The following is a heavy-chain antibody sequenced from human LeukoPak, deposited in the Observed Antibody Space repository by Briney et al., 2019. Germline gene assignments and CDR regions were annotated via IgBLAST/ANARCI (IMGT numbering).Heavy chain of an antibody. CDR3: ARTWDIWFDP. CDR2: MNPNSGNT. CDR1: GYTFTSYD. J-gene: IGHJ5*02. D-gene: IGHD7-27*01. V-gene: IGHV1-8*01. Sequence: ASVKVSCKASGYTFTSYDINWVRQATGQGLEWMGWMNPNSGNTGYAQKLQGRVTITRNTSISTAYMELSSLRSEDTAVYYCARTWDIWFDPWGQGTLVTVSS.